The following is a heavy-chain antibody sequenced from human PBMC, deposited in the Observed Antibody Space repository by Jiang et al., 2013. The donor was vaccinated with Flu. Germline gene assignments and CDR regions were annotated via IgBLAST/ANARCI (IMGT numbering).Heavy chain of an antibody. J-gene: IGHJ6*02. CDR3: AREYYDFWTWPRALLLRLDV. V-gene: IGHV3-30-3*01. Sequence: VQLLESGGGVVQPGRSLRLSCAASGFTFNTHAMHWVRQPPGKGLEGVALISHDGTDIYYADSVRGRFTISRDNSKNILSLQMNNLRGDDTAVYYCAREYYDFWTWPRALLLRLDVWGQGTTVTVSS. D-gene: IGHD3-3*01. CDR1: GFTFNTHA. CDR2: ISHDGTDI.